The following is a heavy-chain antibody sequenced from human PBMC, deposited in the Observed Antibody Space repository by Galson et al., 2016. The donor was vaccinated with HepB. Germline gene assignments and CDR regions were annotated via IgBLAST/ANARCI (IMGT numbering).Heavy chain of an antibody. V-gene: IGHV1-69*13. CDR1: GDTFSTYA. J-gene: IGHJ4*02. D-gene: IGHD5-24*01. CDR3: ARESWLSGGMATTYPFVY. CDR2: VIPGST. Sequence: SVKVSCKASGDTFSTYAISWVRQAPGQGLEWMGGVIPGSTNYAQKFQGRVTITAGEFTSTAYMELSRLRSEDTAVYFCARESWLSGGMATTYPFVYWGQGTLVTVSS.